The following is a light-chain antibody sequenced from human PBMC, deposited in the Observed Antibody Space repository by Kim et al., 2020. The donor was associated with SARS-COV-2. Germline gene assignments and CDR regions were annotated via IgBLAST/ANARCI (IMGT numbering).Light chain of an antibody. Sequence: QSALTQPPSVSGSPGQSVTISCTETSSDAYSDYRVSWYQQPPGRAPKLLIYEVSNRPSGVPDRFSGSKSGNTASLTISGLQAEDEADYYCSSFTSATYFFGPGTKVTVL. V-gene: IGLV2-18*02. CDR3: SSFTSATYF. CDR1: SSDAYSDYR. CDR2: EVS. J-gene: IGLJ1*01.